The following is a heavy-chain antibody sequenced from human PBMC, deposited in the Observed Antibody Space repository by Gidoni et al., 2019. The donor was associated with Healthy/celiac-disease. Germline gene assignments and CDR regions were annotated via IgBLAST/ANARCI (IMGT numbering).Heavy chain of an antibody. D-gene: IGHD3-10*01. Sequence: EVQLLESGGGLVQPGGSLRLSCAASGFTFSSYAMSWVRQAPGKGLEWVSAISGSGGSTYYAASVKGRFTISRDNSKNTLYLQMNSLRAEDTAVYYCAKDPVLLWFGESLGAIHVESVGMDVWGQGTTVTVSS. CDR2: ISGSGGST. V-gene: IGHV3-23*01. CDR1: GFTFSSYA. CDR3: AKDPVLLWFGESLGAIHVESVGMDV. J-gene: IGHJ6*02.